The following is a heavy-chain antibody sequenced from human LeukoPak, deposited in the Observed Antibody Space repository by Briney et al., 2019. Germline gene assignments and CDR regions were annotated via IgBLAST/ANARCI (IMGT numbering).Heavy chain of an antibody. CDR2: INHSGST. V-gene: IGHV4-34*01. CDR1: GGSFSGYY. Sequence: SETLSLTCAVYGGSFSGYYWSWIRQPPGKGLERIGEINHSGSTNYNPSLKSRVTISVDTSKNQFSLKLSSVTAADTAVYYCARGPRHHVVVVPAAMRPFDYWGQGTLVTVSS. J-gene: IGHJ4*02. D-gene: IGHD2-2*01. CDR3: ARGPRHHVVVVPAAMRPFDY.